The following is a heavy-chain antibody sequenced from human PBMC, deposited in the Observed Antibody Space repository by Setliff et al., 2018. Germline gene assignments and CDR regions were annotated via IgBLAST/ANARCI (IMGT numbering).Heavy chain of an antibody. CDR2: ISRDTDYT. CDR3: AKSGGDHCCPLYHHYYMDV. J-gene: IGHJ6*03. Sequence: PGGSLRLSCAASGFSFNNYYMTWVRQAPGKGLEWISGISRDTDYTYYAESVKGRFTIFRDNAKNSVYLQMNRLRAEDTAVYYCAKSGGDHCCPLYHHYYMDVWGTGTTVTVSS. CDR1: GFSFNNYY. D-gene: IGHD2-21*02. V-gene: IGHV3-21*01.